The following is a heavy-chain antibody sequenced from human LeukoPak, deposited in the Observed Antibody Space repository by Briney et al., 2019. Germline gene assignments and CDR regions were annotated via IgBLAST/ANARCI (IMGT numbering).Heavy chain of an antibody. CDR3: ATRPCSGGSCYSASRPYYFDY. V-gene: IGHV4-34*01. D-gene: IGHD2-15*01. CDR1: GGSFSGYY. Sequence: SETLSLTCAVYGGSFSGYYWSWIRQPPGKGLEWIGEINHSGSTNCNPSLKSRVTISVDTSKNQFSLKLSSVTAADTAVYYCATRPCSGGSCYSASRPYYFDYWGQGTLVTVSS. J-gene: IGHJ4*02. CDR2: INHSGST.